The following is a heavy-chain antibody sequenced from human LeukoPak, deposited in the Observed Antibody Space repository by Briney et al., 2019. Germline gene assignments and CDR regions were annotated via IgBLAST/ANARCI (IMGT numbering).Heavy chain of an antibody. CDR3: ATSRDGYRHAFDI. CDR2: IYYSGST. J-gene: IGHJ3*02. V-gene: IGHV4-39*01. CDR1: GGSISSSSYY. D-gene: IGHD5-24*01. Sequence: PSETLSLTCTVSGGSISSSSYYWGWIRQPPGKGLEWIGSIYYSGSTYYNPSLKSRVTISVDTSKNQFSLKLSSVTAADTAVYYCATSRDGYRHAFDIWGQGTMVTVSS.